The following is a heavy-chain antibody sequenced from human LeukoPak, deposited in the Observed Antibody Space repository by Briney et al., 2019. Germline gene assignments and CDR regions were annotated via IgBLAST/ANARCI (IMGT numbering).Heavy chain of an antibody. V-gene: IGHV1-2*02. Sequence: ASVKVSCKASGFIFIGYILHWVRQAPGQGLEWMGRINPDGGGTDYAQRFQDRVSMTTDTSSSTAYMELSSLTSDDTALYYCAREFETWSGEYNFDQWGQGTLVTVSS. CDR1: GFIFIGYI. D-gene: IGHD4-17*01. J-gene: IGHJ4*02. CDR3: AREFETWSGEYNFDQ. CDR2: INPDGGGT.